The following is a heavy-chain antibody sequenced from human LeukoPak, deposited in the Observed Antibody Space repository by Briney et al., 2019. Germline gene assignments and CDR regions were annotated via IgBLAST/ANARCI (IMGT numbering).Heavy chain of an antibody. V-gene: IGHV4-59*01. CDR3: ARVSSGGSKLFDY. CDR2: IYYSGST. J-gene: IGHJ4*02. CDR1: GGSISSYY. D-gene: IGHD2-15*01. Sequence: SETLSLTCTVSGGSISSYYWSWIRQPPGKGLEWIGYIYYSGSTNYNPSLKSRVTISVDTSENQFSLKLSSVTAADTAVYYCARVSSGGSKLFDYWGQGTLVTVSS.